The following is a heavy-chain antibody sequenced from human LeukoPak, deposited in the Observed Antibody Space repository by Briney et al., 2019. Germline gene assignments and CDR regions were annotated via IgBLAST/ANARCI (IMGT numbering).Heavy chain of an antibody. D-gene: IGHD4-17*01. CDR1: GFSFSSYA. CDR2: ISASGGTT. CDR3: AKTDAPYGDYTY. Sequence: GGSLRLSCAASGFSFSSYAMSWVRQAPGKGLEWVSDISASGGTTYYADSVKGRFTISRDNSKNTLYLQMNSLRADDTAVYYCAKTDAPYGDYTYWGQGTLVTVTS. V-gene: IGHV3-23*01. J-gene: IGHJ4*02.